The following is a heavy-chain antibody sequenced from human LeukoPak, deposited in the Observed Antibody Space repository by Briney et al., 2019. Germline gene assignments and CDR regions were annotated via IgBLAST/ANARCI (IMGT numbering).Heavy chain of an antibody. J-gene: IGHJ4*02. D-gene: IGHD3-10*01. CDR2: ISYDGSNK. Sequence: GRSLRLSCAASGFTFSSYGMHWVRQAPGKGLEWVAVISYDGSNKYYADSVKGRFTISRDKSKNTLYLQMNSLRAEDTAVYYCAKAPFYGWGSRNLWGQGTLVTVSS. CDR1: GFTFSSYG. V-gene: IGHV3-30*18. CDR3: AKAPFYGWGSRNL.